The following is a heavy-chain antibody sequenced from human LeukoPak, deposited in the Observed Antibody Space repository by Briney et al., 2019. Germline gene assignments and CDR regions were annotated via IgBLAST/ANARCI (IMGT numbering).Heavy chain of an antibody. V-gene: IGHV3-20*01. CDR1: GFTFDDYG. Sequence: GGSLRLSCAASGFTFDDYGMSWVRQAPGKGLEWVSGINWNGGSTGYADSVKGLFTISRDNAKNSLYLQMNSLRAEDTALYHCARDNYGGNSALDYWGQGTLVTVSS. D-gene: IGHD4-23*01. J-gene: IGHJ4*02. CDR3: ARDNYGGNSALDY. CDR2: INWNGGST.